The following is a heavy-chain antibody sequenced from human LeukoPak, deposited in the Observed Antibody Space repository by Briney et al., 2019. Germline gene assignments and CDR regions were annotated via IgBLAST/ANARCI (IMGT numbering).Heavy chain of an antibody. CDR1: DGSFSGYY. CDR2: INHSGST. V-gene: IGHV4-34*01. Sequence: SETLSLTCAVYDGSFSGYYWSWIRQPPGKGLEWIGEINHSGSTNYNPSLKSRVTISVDTSKNQFSLKLSSVTAADTAVYYCASSSIVGATIHWDQGTLVTVSS. CDR3: ASSSIVGATIH. J-gene: IGHJ4*02. D-gene: IGHD1-26*01.